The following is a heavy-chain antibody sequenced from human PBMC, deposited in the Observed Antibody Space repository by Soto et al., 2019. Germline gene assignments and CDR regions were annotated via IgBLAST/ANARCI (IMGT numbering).Heavy chain of an antibody. Sequence: GGSLRLSCAASGFTFSSYWMHWVRQAPGKGLVWVSRINSDGSSTSYADSVKGRFTISRDNSKNTLYLQMSSLRAEDKALYYCVKDGSSGWPYFDDMDVWGQGTTVTVSS. CDR3: VKDGSSGWPYFDDMDV. J-gene: IGHJ6*02. CDR1: GFTFSSYW. V-gene: IGHV3-74*01. CDR2: INSDGSST. D-gene: IGHD6-19*01.